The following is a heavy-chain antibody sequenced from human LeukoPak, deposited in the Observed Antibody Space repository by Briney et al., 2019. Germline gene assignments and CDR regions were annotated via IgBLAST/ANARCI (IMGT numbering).Heavy chain of an antibody. Sequence: ASVKVSCKASGYSFTKYFIHWVRQAPGPGLEWVGVINTRGGTRGDAQRLQGRATITTHTSTSIIYMELSSLTSDETAVYFDAGGGYYDSSGPWGQGTLVTVSS. V-gene: IGHV1-46*04. CDR1: GYSFTKYF. D-gene: IGHD3-22*01. CDR2: INTRGGTR. CDR3: AGGGYYDSSGP. J-gene: IGHJ4*02.